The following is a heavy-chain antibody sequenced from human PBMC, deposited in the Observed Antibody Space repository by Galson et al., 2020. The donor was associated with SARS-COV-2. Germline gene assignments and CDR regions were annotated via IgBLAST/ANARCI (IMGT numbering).Heavy chain of an antibody. V-gene: IGHV1-2*04. J-gene: IGHJ6*02. D-gene: IGHD6-13*01. CDR3: AREVLHLAAAGPYYYYGMDV. Sequence: ASVKVSCKASGYTFTGYYMHWVRQAPGQGLEWLGWINPNSGGTNYAQKFQGWVTMTRDTSISTAYMELSRLRSDDTAVYYCAREVLHLAAAGPYYYYGMDVWGQGTTVTVSS. CDR1: GYTFTGYY. CDR2: INPNSGGT.